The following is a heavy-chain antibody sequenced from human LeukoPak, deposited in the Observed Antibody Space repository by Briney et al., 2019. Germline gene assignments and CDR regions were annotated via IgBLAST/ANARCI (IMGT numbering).Heavy chain of an antibody. V-gene: IGHV4-31*02. CDR1: GGSISSGSYY. Sequence: SQTLSLTWIVSGGSISSGSYYWSWIRQHPGTGLEWIGYIHYSGSTYYNPSLKSRVTISIDTSKSHFSLKLSSVTAADTAVYYCARARRDGYNYIDYWGQGTLVTVSS. CDR3: ARARRDGYNYIDY. J-gene: IGHJ4*02. D-gene: IGHD5-24*01. CDR2: IHYSGST.